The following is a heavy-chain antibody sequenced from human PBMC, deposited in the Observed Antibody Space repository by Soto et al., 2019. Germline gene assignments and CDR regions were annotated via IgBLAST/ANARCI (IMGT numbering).Heavy chain of an antibody. Sequence: EVQRLESGGGLVQPGGSLRLSCAASGFTFSSYAMSWVRQAPGKGLEWVSAISGSGGRTYYADSVKGRFTISRDNSKNTLYLQMNSLRAEDTAVYYCAKGGFNPKWWYTWGYWCQGTLVTVSS. CDR2: ISGSGGRT. V-gene: IGHV3-23*01. CDR3: AKGGFNPKWWYTWGY. CDR1: GFTFSSYA. D-gene: IGHD2-15*01. J-gene: IGHJ4*02.